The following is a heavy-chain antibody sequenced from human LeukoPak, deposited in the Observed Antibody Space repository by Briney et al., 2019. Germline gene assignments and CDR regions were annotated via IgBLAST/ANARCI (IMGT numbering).Heavy chain of an antibody. Sequence: SETLSLTCAVYGGSFSGYYWSWIRQPPGKGLEWIGEINHSGSTNYNPSLKSRVTVSVDTSKKQFSLKLSSVTAADTAVYYCARSRLWLFYYYYMDVWGKGTTVTVSS. J-gene: IGHJ6*03. V-gene: IGHV4-34*01. CDR3: ARSRLWLFYYYYMDV. CDR1: GGSFSGYY. D-gene: IGHD5-18*01. CDR2: INHSGST.